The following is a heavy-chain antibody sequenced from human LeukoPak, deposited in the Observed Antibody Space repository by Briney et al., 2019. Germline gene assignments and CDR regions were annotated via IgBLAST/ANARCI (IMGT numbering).Heavy chain of an antibody. CDR3: AKTATVIYYFDS. V-gene: IGHV3-23*01. D-gene: IGHD4-17*01. J-gene: IGHJ4*02. CDR2: ISGSDGST. Sequence: PGGSLTLSCAASGFTFSSYAMSWVRQAPGKGLEWVSCISGSDGSTFYADSEKGRFTISRDNSKNMLYLQMNSLRAEDTAIYYCAKTATVIYYFDSWGQGTLVTVSS. CDR1: GFTFSSYA.